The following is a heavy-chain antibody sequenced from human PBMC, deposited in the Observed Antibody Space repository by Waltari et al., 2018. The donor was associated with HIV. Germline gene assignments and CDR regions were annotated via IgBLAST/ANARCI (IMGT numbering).Heavy chain of an antibody. Sequence: QVQLVQSGPEVKKPGASVKVSCKTSGYTFDHYSIAWVRQAPGEGLEWVGRVTSPNGDAKYAQKFLGRVSMTTDPSTSTAYMELRSLRPDDTAVYYCARDPLLQWIGEFSLDFWGRGTLVTVSS. J-gene: IGHJ4*02. V-gene: IGHV1-18*01. CDR2: VTSPNGDA. D-gene: IGHD3-10*01. CDR1: GYTFDHYS. CDR3: ARDPLLQWIGEFSLDF.